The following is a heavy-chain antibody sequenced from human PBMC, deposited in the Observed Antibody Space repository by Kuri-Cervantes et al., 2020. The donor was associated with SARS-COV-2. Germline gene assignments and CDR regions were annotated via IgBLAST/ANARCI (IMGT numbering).Heavy chain of an antibody. CDR3: VKGQTGTTLSLDN. CDR1: GFQFDDYT. D-gene: IGHD1-1*01. CDR2: IRWDGATT. V-gene: IGHV3-43*01. Sequence: LSLTCSASGFQFDDYTMHWVRQPPGKGLEWVSLIRWDGATTYYADSVKGRFTISRDNSRNSLYLQMNVLRSEDTALYYCVKGQTGTTLSLDNWGQGTLVTVSS. J-gene: IGHJ4*02.